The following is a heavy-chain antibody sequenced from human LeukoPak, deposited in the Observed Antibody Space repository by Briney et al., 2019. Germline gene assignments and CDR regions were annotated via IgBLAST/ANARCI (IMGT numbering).Heavy chain of an antibody. V-gene: IGHV3-9*01. CDR3: AKDIGRLAPYYYYYGMDV. J-gene: IGHJ6*02. CDR2: ISWNSGSI. Sequence: GGSLRLSCAASGFTFDDYAMHWVRQAPGKGLEWVSGISWNSGSIGYADSVKGRFTISRDNAKNSLYLQMNSLRAEDTALYYCAKDIGRLAPYYYYYGMDVWGQGTTVTVSS. CDR1: GFTFDDYA. D-gene: IGHD6-19*01.